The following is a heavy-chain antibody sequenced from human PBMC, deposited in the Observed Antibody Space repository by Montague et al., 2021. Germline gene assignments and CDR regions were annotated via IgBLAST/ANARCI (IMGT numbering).Heavy chain of an antibody. D-gene: IGHD5-24*01. J-gene: IGHJ4*02. CDR3: VKDGHGFYSDY. Sequence: SLRLSCAASGFTFSNFFMHWVRQAPGKGLVWVSRIVGDGHYINYADSVKGRFTISRDNAENTLYLQMDSLRVEDTAFYYCVKDGHGFYSDYWGQGTLVTVSS. CDR2: IVGDGHYI. V-gene: IGHV3-74*01. CDR1: GFTFSNFF.